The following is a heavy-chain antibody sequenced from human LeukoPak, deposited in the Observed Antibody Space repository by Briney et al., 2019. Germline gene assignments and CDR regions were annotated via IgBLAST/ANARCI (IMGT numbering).Heavy chain of an antibody. Sequence: PGGSLSLSCAASGFTFSDYYMSWIRQAPGKGLEWVSYISSSSTYTNYADSVKGRFTISRDNAKNSLYLQMNSLRAEDTAVYYCARDPVSSSWYGYFQHWGQGTLVSVSS. D-gene: IGHD6-13*01. CDR3: ARDPVSSSWYGYFQH. J-gene: IGHJ1*01. V-gene: IGHV3-11*05. CDR1: GFTFSDYY. CDR2: ISSSSTYT.